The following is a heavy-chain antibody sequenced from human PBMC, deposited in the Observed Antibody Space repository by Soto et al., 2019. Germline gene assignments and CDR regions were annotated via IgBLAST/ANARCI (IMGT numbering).Heavy chain of an antibody. V-gene: IGHV3-21*06. J-gene: IGHJ4*02. CDR2: ISSTTNYI. CDR3: ARESEDLTSNFDY. CDR1: GFTFTRNS. Sequence: EGQLVEPGGGLVKPGGSLSLSCAASGFTFTRNSRNWVRQAPGKGLEWVSSISSTTNYIYYGDSMKGRFTISRDNAKNSLYLEMNSLRAEDTAVYYCARESEDLTSNFDYWGQGTLVTVSS.